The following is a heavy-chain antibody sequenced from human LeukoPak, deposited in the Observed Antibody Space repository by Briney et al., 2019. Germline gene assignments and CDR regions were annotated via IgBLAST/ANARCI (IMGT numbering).Heavy chain of an antibody. D-gene: IGHD3-22*01. CDR2: VYYSGST. CDR3: ARDQGYDSSGYYVGYYFDY. CDR1: GGSISSYY. V-gene: IGHV4-59*12. J-gene: IGHJ4*02. Sequence: SETLSLTCTVSGGSISSYYWSWIRQPPGEGLEWIGNVYYSGSTNYNPSLESRVTISVDTSKNQFSLKLSSVTAADTAVYYCARDQGYDSSGYYVGYYFDYWGQGTRVTVSS.